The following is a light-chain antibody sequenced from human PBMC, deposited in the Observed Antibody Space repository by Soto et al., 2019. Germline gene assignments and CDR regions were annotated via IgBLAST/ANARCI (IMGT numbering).Light chain of an antibody. V-gene: IGLV2-14*01. J-gene: IGLJ1*01. CDR1: SSDVGGYNY. CDR2: DVR. CDR3: SSYTSSSTLLYV. Sequence: QSALTQPASVSGSPGQSITISCTGTSSDVGGYNYVSWYQQHPGKAPKLMIYDVRNRPSGVSTRFSGSKSGNTASLTISGLQAEDEADYYCSSYTSSSTLLYVFGTGTKLTVL.